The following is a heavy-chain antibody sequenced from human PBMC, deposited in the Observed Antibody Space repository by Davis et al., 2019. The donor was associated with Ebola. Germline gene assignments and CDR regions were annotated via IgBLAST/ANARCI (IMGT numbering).Heavy chain of an antibody. V-gene: IGHV3-48*01. J-gene: IGHJ4*02. Sequence: GESLKISCAASGFTFSSYAMHWVRQAPGKGLEWVSYISSSSTIYYADSVKGRSTISRDNSKNTLYLQMNSLRAEDTAVYYCARDATFYYDSSGYFHWGQGTLVTVSS. CDR1: GFTFSSYA. D-gene: IGHD3-22*01. CDR3: ARDATFYYDSSGYFH. CDR2: ISSSSTI.